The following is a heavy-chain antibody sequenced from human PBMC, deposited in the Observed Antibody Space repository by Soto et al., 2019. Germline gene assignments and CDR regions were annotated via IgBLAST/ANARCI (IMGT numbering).Heavy chain of an antibody. V-gene: IGHV4-30-4*01. D-gene: IGHD4-17*01. Sequence: SETLSLTCTVSGGSISSGDYYWSWIRQPPGKGLEWIGYIYYSGSTYYNPSLKSRVTISVDTSKNQFSLKLSSVTAADTAVYYCARDRQVLDYGDSARFDYWGQGTLVTVSS. CDR1: GGSISSGDYY. CDR2: IYYSGST. J-gene: IGHJ4*02. CDR3: ARDRQVLDYGDSARFDY.